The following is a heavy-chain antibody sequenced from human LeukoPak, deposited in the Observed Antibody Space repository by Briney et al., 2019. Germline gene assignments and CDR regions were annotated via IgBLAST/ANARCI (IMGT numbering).Heavy chain of an antibody. Sequence: GGSLRLSCVASGFTFSSYWMHWVRQAPRKGLVWVSRINGDGRNINYADSVRGRFTISRDNAKNTLYLQMNTLRVEDTAVYYCAKSVSSGWYPYWGQGTLVTVSS. CDR3: AKSVSSGWYPY. CDR2: INGDGRNI. CDR1: GFTFSSYW. D-gene: IGHD6-19*01. J-gene: IGHJ4*02. V-gene: IGHV3-74*01.